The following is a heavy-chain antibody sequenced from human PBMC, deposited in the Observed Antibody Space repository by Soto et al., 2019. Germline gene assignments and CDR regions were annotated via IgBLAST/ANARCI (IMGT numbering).Heavy chain of an antibody. CDR3: VRDGTKTLRDWFDP. Sequence: KASETLSLTCTVPGASISGFYWSWIRKSAGKGLEWIGRIYATGTTDYNPSLKSRVMMSVDTSKKQFSLKLRSVTAADTAVYYCVRDGTKTLRDWFDPWGQGISVTV. V-gene: IGHV4-4*07. CDR2: IYATGTT. J-gene: IGHJ5*02. CDR1: GASISGFY. D-gene: IGHD1-1*01.